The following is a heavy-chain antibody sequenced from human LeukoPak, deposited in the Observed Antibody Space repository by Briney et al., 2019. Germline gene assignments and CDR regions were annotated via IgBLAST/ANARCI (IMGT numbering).Heavy chain of an antibody. J-gene: IGHJ3*02. CDR3: ARWGYAFDI. CDR2: IIPIFGTA. Sequence: SVKVSCKASGYTFTSYGISWVRQPPGQGLEWMGGIIPIFGTANYAQKFQGRVTITADESTSTAYMELSSLRSEDTAVYYCARWGYAFDIWGQGTMVTVSS. CDR1: GYTFTSYG. V-gene: IGHV1-69*13. D-gene: IGHD3-16*01.